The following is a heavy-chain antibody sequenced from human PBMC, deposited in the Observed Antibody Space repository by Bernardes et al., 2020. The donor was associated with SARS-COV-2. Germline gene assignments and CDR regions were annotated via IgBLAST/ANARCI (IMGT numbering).Heavy chain of an antibody. J-gene: IGHJ5*02. CDR3: AKGGFGSSGQGGWFDP. CDR2: IYDSGNT. D-gene: IGHD3-22*01. V-gene: IGHV4-59*01. Sequence: SETLSLTCTVSGGSISHYYWSWMRQPPGKGLEWIAYIYDSGNTNYNPSLKSRVTISADTSKNQFSLRLNSVTAADTAVYYCAKGGFGSSGQGGWFDPWGQGILVTVSS. CDR1: GGSISHYY.